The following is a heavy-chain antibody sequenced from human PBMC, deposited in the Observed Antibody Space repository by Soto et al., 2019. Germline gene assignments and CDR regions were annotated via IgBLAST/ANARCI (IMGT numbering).Heavy chain of an antibody. D-gene: IGHD3-22*01. CDR2: IYYSGST. J-gene: IGHJ6*02. V-gene: IGHV4-31*03. CDR1: GGSISSGGYY. Sequence: SETLSLTCTVSGGSISSGGYYWSWIRQHPGKGLEWIGYIYYSGSTYYNPSLKSRVTISVDTSKNQFSLKLSSVTAADTAVYYCAREETYYYDSTARHGYGMDVWGQGTTVTVSS. CDR3: AREETYYYDSTARHGYGMDV.